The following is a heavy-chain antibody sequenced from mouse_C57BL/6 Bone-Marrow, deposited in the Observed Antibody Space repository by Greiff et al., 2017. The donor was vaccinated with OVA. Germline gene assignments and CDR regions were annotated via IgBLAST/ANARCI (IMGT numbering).Heavy chain of an antibody. J-gene: IGHJ2*01. V-gene: IGHV1-76*01. CDR1: GYTFTDYY. CDR2: IYPGSGNT. D-gene: IGHD1-1*01. CDR3: ARDYGRRCDY. Sequence: QVQLQQSGAELVRPGASVKLSCKASGYTFTDYYINWVKQRPGQGLEWIARIYPGSGNTYYNEKFKGKATLTAEKSSSTYYMQLSSLTSEDSAVYFCARDYGRRCDYWGQGTTLTVSS.